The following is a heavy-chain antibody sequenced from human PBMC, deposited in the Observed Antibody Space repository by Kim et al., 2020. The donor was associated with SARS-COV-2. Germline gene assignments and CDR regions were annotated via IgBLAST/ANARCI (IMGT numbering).Heavy chain of an antibody. V-gene: IGHV3-15*01. CDR2: I. Sequence: IEYATPAKGRFTISRDDSKNIVYLHMTALEPEDTAVYFCTAGLGKADTDCWGQGTTVTVSS. D-gene: IGHD6-25*01. CDR3: TAGLGKADTDC. J-gene: IGHJ4*02.